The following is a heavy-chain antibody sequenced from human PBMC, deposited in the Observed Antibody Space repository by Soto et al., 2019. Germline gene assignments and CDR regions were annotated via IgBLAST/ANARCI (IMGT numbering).Heavy chain of an antibody. CDR2: INPSGGST. CDR1: GYTFTSCH. CDR3: ARDHEDTAMEYFDY. Sequence: ASVKVSFQASGYTFTSCHIHLVRQAPGQGLEWMGIINPSGGSTSYAQKFQGRVTMTRDTSTSTVYMELSSLRSEDTAVYYCARDHEDTAMEYFDYWGQGTLVTVSS. J-gene: IGHJ4*02. D-gene: IGHD5-18*01. V-gene: IGHV1-46*01.